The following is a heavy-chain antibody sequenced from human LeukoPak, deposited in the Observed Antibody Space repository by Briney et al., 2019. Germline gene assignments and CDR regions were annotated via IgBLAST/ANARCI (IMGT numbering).Heavy chain of an antibody. Sequence: GGSLRLSCAAFGFTFRDYSMNWVRQAPGKGLEWVSYTSTSSSTIYYADAVKGRFTISRDNARNSLYLQMNSLRAEDTAVYYCAKALGDCSSTSCPPYYYYMDVWGKGTTVTISS. V-gene: IGHV3-48*01. D-gene: IGHD2-2*01. J-gene: IGHJ6*03. CDR1: GFTFRDYS. CDR2: TSTSSSTI. CDR3: AKALGDCSSTSCPPYYYYMDV.